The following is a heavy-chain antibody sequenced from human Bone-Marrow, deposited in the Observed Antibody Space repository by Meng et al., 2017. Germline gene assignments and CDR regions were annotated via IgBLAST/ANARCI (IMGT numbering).Heavy chain of an antibody. J-gene: IGHJ4*02. D-gene: IGHD2-2*02. CDR2: INSDGSTT. CDR3: ARVYGH. Sequence: GGSLRLSCTASGFTFSSNWMHWVRQAPGKGLAWVSRINSDGSTTSYADSVKGRFTISRDNARNTLYLQMNSLRAEDTAVYYCARVYGHWGQGTLVTVSS. V-gene: IGHV3-74*01. CDR1: GFTFSSNW.